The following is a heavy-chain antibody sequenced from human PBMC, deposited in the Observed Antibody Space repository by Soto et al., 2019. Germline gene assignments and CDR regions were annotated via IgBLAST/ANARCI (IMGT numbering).Heavy chain of an antibody. CDR3: ARGRRGNYGYFDY. Sequence: EVPLVASGGGLVQVGGSLRLSCAASGFTLRSDSMHWVRQVPGKGLVWVSRLKSDGSENYADSVKGRFTISRDNAKNTLYLQMNSLGAEDTAVYYCARGRRGNYGYFDYWGQGMLVTVSS. D-gene: IGHD1-26*01. V-gene: IGHV3-74*01. CDR2: LKSDGSE. CDR1: GFTLRSDS. J-gene: IGHJ4*02.